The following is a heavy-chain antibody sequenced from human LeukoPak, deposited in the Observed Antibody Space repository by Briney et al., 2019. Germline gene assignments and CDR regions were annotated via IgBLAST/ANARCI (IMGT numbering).Heavy chain of an antibody. J-gene: IGHJ4*02. Sequence: PGGSLRLSCAASGFTFSSYAMHWVRQAPGKGLEWVAVISYDGSNKYYADSVKGRFTISRDNSKNTLYLQMNSLRAEDTAVYYCATIVGATTKGGAFDYWGQGTLVTVSS. CDR2: ISYDGSNK. D-gene: IGHD1-26*01. V-gene: IGHV3-30*04. CDR1: GFTFSSYA. CDR3: ATIVGATTKGGAFDY.